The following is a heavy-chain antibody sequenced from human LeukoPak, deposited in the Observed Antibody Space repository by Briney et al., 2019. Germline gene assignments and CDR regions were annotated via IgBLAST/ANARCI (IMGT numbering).Heavy chain of an antibody. J-gene: IGHJ4*02. CDR2: IYYSGST. V-gene: IGHV4-39*07. CDR1: GGSISSYY. D-gene: IGHD2-15*01. CDR3: ARDFGSGYYDY. Sequence: SETLSLTCTVSGGSISSYYWSWIRQPPGKGLEWIGSIYYSGSTYYNPSLKSRVTISVDTSKNQFSLKLSSVTAADTAVYYCARDFGSGYYDYWGQGTLVTVSS.